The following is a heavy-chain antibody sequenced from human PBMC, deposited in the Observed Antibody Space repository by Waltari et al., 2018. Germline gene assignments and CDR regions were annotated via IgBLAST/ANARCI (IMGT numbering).Heavy chain of an antibody. CDR2: INPNSGGT. D-gene: IGHD5-12*01. J-gene: IGHJ4*02. CDR3: ARGEVERWLQSAPYYFDY. V-gene: IGHV1-2*02. CDR1: GYTFTGYY. Sequence: QVQLVQSGAEVKKPGASVKVSCKASGYTFTGYYMHWVRQAPGQGLEWMGWINPNSGGTNYAQKFQGRVTMTRDTSISTAYMELSRLRSDDTAVYYCARGEVERWLQSAPYYFDYWGLGTLVTVSS.